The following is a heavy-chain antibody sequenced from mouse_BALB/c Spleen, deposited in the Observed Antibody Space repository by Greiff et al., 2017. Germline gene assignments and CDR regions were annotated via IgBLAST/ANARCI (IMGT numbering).Heavy chain of an antibody. D-gene: IGHD1-2*01. Sequence: QVQLQQSGAELVRPGTSVKISCKASGYTFTNYWLGWVKQRPGHGLEWIGDIYPGGGYTNYNEKFKGKATLTADTSSSTAYMQLSSLTSEDSAVYFCARSPNYYGYSYYAMDYWGQGTSVTVSS. CDR2: IYPGGGYT. V-gene: IGHV1-63*02. CDR1: GYTFTNYW. J-gene: IGHJ4*01. CDR3: ARSPNYYGYSYYAMDY.